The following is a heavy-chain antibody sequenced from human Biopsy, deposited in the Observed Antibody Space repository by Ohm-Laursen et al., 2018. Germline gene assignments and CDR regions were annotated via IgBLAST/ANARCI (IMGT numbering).Heavy chain of an antibody. CDR3: ATKLTGYFHH. J-gene: IGHJ1*01. V-gene: IGHV1-18*01. CDR1: GGTFQKYG. D-gene: IGHD3-9*01. CDR2: INTENGNT. Sequence: GSSVKVSCKASGGTFQKYGVTWVRQAPGQGLEWMGWINTENGNTIYAQNLQGRVTMTADTSTSTAHMEVTSLRSDDTAVYYCATKLTGYFHHWGQGTLVIVSS.